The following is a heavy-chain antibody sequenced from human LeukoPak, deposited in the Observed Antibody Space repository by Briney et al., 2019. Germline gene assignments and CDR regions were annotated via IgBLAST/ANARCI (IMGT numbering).Heavy chain of an antibody. V-gene: IGHV6-1*01. CDR2: TYYKSKWYN. CDR1: GDSVSSNTAT. Sequence: SQTPSLTCVISGDSVSSNTATWNWIRQSPSRGLEWLGRTYYKSKWYNDYAVFVKSRITINPDTSNNQFSLQLNSVSPDDTAVYYCARGAAPYCDSDCYVLDIWGQGTMVTVSS. D-gene: IGHD2-21*01. J-gene: IGHJ3*02. CDR3: ARGAAPYCDSDCYVLDI.